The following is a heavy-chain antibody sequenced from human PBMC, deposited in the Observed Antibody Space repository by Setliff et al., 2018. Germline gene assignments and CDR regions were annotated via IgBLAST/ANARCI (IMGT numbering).Heavy chain of an antibody. V-gene: IGHV4-39*07. D-gene: IGHD3-10*01. CDR2: VYYSGYT. CDR3: ARVDFTMIQGVIGH. CDR1: GGSVSSASHY. Sequence: LSLTCTVSGGSVSSASHYWGWIRQAPGKAMEWIGSVYYSGYTYYKPSLQSRVTMSVDTSKNQFSLKLTSVAAADTAVYYCARVDFTMIQGVIGHWGQGTLVTVSS. J-gene: IGHJ1*01.